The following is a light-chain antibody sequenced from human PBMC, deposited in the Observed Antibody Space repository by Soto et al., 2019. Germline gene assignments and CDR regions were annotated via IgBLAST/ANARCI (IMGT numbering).Light chain of an antibody. CDR2: GAS. V-gene: IGKV3-20*01. CDR1: QSVDSTY. Sequence: EIVLTQSPGTLSLSPGERVTLSCRASQSVDSTYLAWYQQKPGQGPRLLIYGASTRATGIPDRFSGGRSGTDFTLTISRLEPEDFAVYYCQQYDTSPGTFGQGTKVEIK. CDR3: QQYDTSPGT. J-gene: IGKJ1*01.